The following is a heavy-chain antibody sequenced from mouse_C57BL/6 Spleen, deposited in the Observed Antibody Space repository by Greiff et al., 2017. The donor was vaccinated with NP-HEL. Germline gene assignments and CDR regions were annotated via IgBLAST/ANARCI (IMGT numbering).Heavy chain of an antibody. CDR3: ARDWDDDY. J-gene: IGHJ2*01. V-gene: IGHV1-80*01. CDR2: IYPGDGDT. Sequence: QVQLQQSGAELVKPGASVKISCKASGYAFSSYWINWVKQRPGKGLEWIGQIYPGDGDTNYNGKFKGKATLTADKSSSTAYMQLSSLTSEDSAVYFCARDWDDDYWGQGTTLTVSS. CDR1: GYAFSSYW. D-gene: IGHD4-1*01.